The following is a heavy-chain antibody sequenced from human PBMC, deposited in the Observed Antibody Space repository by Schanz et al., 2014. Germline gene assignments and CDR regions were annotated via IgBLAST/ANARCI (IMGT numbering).Heavy chain of an antibody. D-gene: IGHD3-3*01. CDR3: ARDRGYDFSFDP. V-gene: IGHV4-59*12. CDR2: IYSSGST. J-gene: IGHJ5*02. CDR1: GGSIRTYF. Sequence: QVQLQESGPGLVKPSETLSLTCSVSGGSIRTYFWAWIRQPPGKGLEWIGFIYSSGSTNYNPSIARRVTMSVDTSKNHFSRKLSSVTAADTAVYYCARDRGYDFSFDPWGQGTLVTVSS.